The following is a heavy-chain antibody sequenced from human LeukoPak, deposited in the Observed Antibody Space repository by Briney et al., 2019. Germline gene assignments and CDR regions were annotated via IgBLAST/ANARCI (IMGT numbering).Heavy chain of an antibody. Sequence: GGSLRLSCAVSGFIVSSNYMTWVRQAPGKGLEWVSVIYSGGRTYYADSVKGRFTTSRDNSKNTLYLQMNRLRAEDTAVYYCAKTVERWLQLQDYWGQGTLVTVSS. CDR2: IYSGGRT. J-gene: IGHJ4*02. CDR3: AKTVERWLQLQDY. D-gene: IGHD5-24*01. V-gene: IGHV3-66*01. CDR1: GFIVSSNY.